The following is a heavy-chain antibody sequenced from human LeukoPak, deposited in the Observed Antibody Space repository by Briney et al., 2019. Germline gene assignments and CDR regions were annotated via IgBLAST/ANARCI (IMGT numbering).Heavy chain of an antibody. CDR2: ISGSGGGT. D-gene: IGHD6-13*01. J-gene: IGHJ1*01. CDR3: AKKVPGIAAAGNQYFQH. V-gene: IGHV3-23*01. Sequence: GGSLRLSCAASGFTFSSDAMSAVRQGPRGGVWCGSAISGSGGGTYYADSVKGGFTISRDNSKNTLYLQMNRQRAEDTAVYYCAKKVPGIAAAGNQYFQHWGQGTLVTVSS. CDR1: GFTFSSDA.